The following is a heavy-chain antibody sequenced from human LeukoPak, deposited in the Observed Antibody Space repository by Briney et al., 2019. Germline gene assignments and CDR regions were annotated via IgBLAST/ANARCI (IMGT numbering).Heavy chain of an antibody. D-gene: IGHD2-21*01. Sequence: TPSETLSLTCTVSGGSISSSSYYWGWIRQPPGKGLEWIGSIYYSGSTYYNPSLKSRVTISVDTSKNQFSLKLSSVTAADTAVYYCARGAYCGGDCFDYWGQGTLVTVSS. CDR3: ARGAYCGGDCFDY. CDR1: GGSISSSSYY. J-gene: IGHJ4*02. CDR2: IYYSGST. V-gene: IGHV4-39*07.